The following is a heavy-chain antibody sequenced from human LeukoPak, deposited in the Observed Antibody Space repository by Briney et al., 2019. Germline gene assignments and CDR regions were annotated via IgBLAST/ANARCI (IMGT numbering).Heavy chain of an antibody. CDR2: IYHSGST. D-gene: IGHD3-22*01. Sequence: MTSETLSLTCTVSGYSISSGYYWGWIRQPPGKGLEWIGSIYHSGSTYYNPSLKSRVTISVDTSKNQFSLKLSSVTAADTAVYYCARVKDYYDSSGYYHDAFDIWGQGTMVTVSS. CDR3: ARVKDYYDSSGYYHDAFDI. J-gene: IGHJ3*02. V-gene: IGHV4-38-2*02. CDR1: GYSISSGYY.